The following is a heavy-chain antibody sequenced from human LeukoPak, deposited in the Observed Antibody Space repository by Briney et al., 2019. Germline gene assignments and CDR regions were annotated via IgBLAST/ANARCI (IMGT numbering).Heavy chain of an antibody. V-gene: IGHV3-21*01. J-gene: IGHJ4*02. D-gene: IGHD3-10*01. Sequence: KPGGSLRLSWAASGFTFSSYSMNWVRKARGKGLEWVSSISSSSSYIYYADSVKGRFTISRDNAKNSLYLQMNSLRAEDTAVYYCARDRDYYGSGSSYYWGQGTLVTVSS. CDR1: GFTFSSYS. CDR2: ISSSSSYI. CDR3: ARDRDYYGSGSSYY.